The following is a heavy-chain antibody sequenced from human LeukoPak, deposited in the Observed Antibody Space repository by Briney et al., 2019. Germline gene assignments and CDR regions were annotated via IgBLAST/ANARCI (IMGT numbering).Heavy chain of an antibody. D-gene: IGHD6-6*01. V-gene: IGHV3-53*01. CDR3: ARSSWFDP. CDR2: IYSGGST. Sequence: GGSLRLSCTASGFSVGTNYMSWVRQAPGKGLEWVSVIYSGGSTYYADSVKGRFTISRDNSKNTLYLQMNSLRAEDTAVYYCARSSWFDPWGQGTLVTVSS. CDR1: GFSVGTNY. J-gene: IGHJ5*02.